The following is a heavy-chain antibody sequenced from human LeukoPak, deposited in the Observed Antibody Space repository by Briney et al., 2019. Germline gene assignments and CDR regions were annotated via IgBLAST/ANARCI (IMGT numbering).Heavy chain of an antibody. Sequence: SETLSLTCTISTDSFSPYYWAWIRQPPGKGLEWIGYIYYSGSTNYNPSLQSRVTISVDTSKNQFSLKLSSVTAADTAVYYCARAIGGYGYYYYYYMDVWGKGTTVTISS. CDR1: TDSFSPYY. V-gene: IGHV4-59*01. D-gene: IGHD5-18*01. CDR3: ARAIGGYGYYYYYYMDV. CDR2: IYYSGST. J-gene: IGHJ6*03.